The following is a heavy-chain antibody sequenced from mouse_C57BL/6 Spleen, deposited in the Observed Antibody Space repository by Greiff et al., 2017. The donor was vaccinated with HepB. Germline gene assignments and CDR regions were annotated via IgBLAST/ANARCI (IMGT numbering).Heavy chain of an antibody. V-gene: IGHV1-19*01. CDR1: GYTFTDYY. Sequence: EVKLQESGPVLVKPGASVKMSCKASGYTFTDYYMNWVKQSHGKSLEWIGVINPYNGGTSYNQKFKGKATLTVDKSSSTAYMELNSLTSEDSAVYYCARRGYDYSYWYFDVWGTGTTVTVSS. D-gene: IGHD2-4*01. J-gene: IGHJ1*03. CDR3: ARRGYDYSYWYFDV. CDR2: INPYNGGT.